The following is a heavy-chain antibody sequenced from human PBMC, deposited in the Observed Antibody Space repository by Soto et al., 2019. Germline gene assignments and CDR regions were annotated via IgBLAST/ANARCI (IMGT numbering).Heavy chain of an antibody. J-gene: IGHJ4*02. CDR1: GYTFTNVG. CDR2: ISAYNVNT. D-gene: IGHD2-15*01. CDR3: ARVGTPIDS. V-gene: IGHV1-18*01. Sequence: QVHLVQSGAEVKKPGASVKVSCTASGYTFTNVGISWVRQAPGQGLEWMGWISAYNVNTNYAQKFQGRVTMTTDTSSSTAYMELLSLRTDDTAVDHCARVGTPIDSWGQGTLVTVSS.